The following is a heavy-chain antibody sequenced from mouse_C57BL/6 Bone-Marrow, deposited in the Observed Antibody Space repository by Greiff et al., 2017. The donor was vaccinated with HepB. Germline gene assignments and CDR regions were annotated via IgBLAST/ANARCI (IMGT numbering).Heavy chain of an antibody. CDR3: ARLGYYGSSQIDY. V-gene: IGHV1-63*01. CDR1: GYTFTNYW. Sequence: VQRVESGAELVRPGTSVKMSCKASGYTFTNYWIGWAKQRPGHGLEWIGDIYPGGGYTNYNEKFKGKATLTADKSSSTAYMQFSSLTSEDSAIYYCARLGYYGSSQIDYWGQGTTLTVSS. CDR2: IYPGGGYT. J-gene: IGHJ2*01. D-gene: IGHD1-1*01.